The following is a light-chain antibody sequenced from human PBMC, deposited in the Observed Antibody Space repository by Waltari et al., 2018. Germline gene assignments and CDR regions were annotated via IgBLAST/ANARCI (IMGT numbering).Light chain of an antibody. CDR3: QQRDNWPPFT. CDR2: DAA. J-gene: IGKJ4*01. V-gene: IGKV3-11*01. CDR1: QNVNRN. Sequence: EILLTQSPVTLSLSPGERATLSCRASQNVNRNLAWYQHKPGQAPRLLIYDAAIRASGSPPRFSGSGSGTDFTLTISSLEPEDFAVYFCQQRDNWPPFTFGGGTKVEIK.